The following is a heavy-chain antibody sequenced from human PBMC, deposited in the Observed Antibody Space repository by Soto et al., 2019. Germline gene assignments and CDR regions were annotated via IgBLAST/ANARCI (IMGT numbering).Heavy chain of an antibody. CDR3: ARGDDYGDYGYFDV. V-gene: IGHV4-31*03. CDR1: GGSISSGGYS. D-gene: IGHD4-17*01. J-gene: IGHJ2*01. CDR2: IYYSGST. Sequence: QVQLQESGPGLVKPSQTLSLTCTVSGGSISSGGYSWSWIRQHPGKGLEWTGYIYYSGSTYYNPSLKSRVTISVDTSKNQFSLKLSSVTAADTAVYYCARGDDYGDYGYFDVWGRGTLVTVSS.